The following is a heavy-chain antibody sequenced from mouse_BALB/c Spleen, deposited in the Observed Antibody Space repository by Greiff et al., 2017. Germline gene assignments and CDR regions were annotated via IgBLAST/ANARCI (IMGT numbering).Heavy chain of an antibody. CDR2: ISYSGST. V-gene: IGHV3-2*02. CDR1: GYSITSDYA. J-gene: IGHJ3*01. Sequence: EVQLQESGPGLVKPSQSLSLTCTVTGYSITSDYAWNWIRQFPGNKLEWMGYISYSGSTSYNQSLKSRISITRDTSKNQFFLQLNSVTTEDTATYYCARGGGWFAYWGQGTLVTVSA. CDR3: ARGGGWFAY.